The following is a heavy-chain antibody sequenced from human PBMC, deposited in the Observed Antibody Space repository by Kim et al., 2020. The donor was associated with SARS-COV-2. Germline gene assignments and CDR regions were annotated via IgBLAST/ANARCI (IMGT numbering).Heavy chain of an antibody. D-gene: IGHD6-13*01. CDR3: ARVVRRVFDY. CDR2: IYYSGSS. J-gene: IGHJ4*02. CDR1: GGSISSYY. V-gene: IGHV4-59*01. Sequence: SETLSLTCTVSGGSISSYYWSWIRQPPGKGLEWIGYIYYSGSSNYNPSLKSRVTISVDTSKNQFSLKLSSVTAADTAVYYCARVVRRVFDYWGQGTLVTVSS.